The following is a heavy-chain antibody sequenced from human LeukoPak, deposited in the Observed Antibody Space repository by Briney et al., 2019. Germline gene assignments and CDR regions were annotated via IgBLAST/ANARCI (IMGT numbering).Heavy chain of an antibody. CDR2: ISSSGSTM. Sequence: GGSLRLSCAASGFTFSTYEMHWVRQAPGKGLEWVSDISSSGSTMYYADSVRGRFTTSRDNAKNLLYLQMHSLRAEDTAVYYCSLLAVASPQDYWGQGTLVTVSS. CDR3: SLLAVASPQDY. CDR1: GFTFSTYE. V-gene: IGHV3-48*03. J-gene: IGHJ4*02. D-gene: IGHD6-19*01.